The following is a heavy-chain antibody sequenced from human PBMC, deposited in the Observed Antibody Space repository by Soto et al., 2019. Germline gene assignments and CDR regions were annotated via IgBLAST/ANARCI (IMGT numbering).Heavy chain of an antibody. D-gene: IGHD1-1*01. CDR3: ARRAETNGWNGFGADKYYFDF. V-gene: IGHV1-8*01. Sequence: QVQLVQSGAEVRKPGASVKVSCEASGYTFTSYDIYWVRQATGQGLEWMGWMNPNTGNSGYAQKFQGRVTVTSDTSISKVHMELSSLRSEDTAVYYCARRAETNGWNGFGADKYYFDFWGQGTLVTVSS. CDR2: MNPNTGNS. CDR1: GYTFTSYD. J-gene: IGHJ4*02.